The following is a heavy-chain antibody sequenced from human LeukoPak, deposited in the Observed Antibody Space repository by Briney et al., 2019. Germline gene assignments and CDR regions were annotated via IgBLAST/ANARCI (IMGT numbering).Heavy chain of an antibody. CDR3: AREGLWFGELLYCFDY. V-gene: IGHV1-69*06. Sequence: EASVKVSCKASGGTFSSYAISWVRQAPGQGLEWMGGIIPIFGTANYAQKFQGRVTITADKSTSTAYMELSSLRSEDTAVYYCAREGLWFGELLYCFDYWGQGTLVTVSS. D-gene: IGHD3-10*01. CDR1: GGTFSSYA. J-gene: IGHJ4*02. CDR2: IIPIFGTA.